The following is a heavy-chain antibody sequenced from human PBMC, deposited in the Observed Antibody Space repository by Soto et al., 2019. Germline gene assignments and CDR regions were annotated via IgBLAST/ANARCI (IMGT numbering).Heavy chain of an antibody. D-gene: IGHD3-3*01. V-gene: IGHV3-48*01. Sequence: EVQLVESGGGLVQPGGSLRLSCADSGFTFSSYSMNWVRQAPGKGLEWVSYISSISSTIYYADSVKGRFTISRDNAKNSLYLQMNSLRAEDTAVYYCAIFPPFGVVPGFDYWGQGNLVTVSS. CDR3: AIFPPFGVVPGFDY. J-gene: IGHJ4*02. CDR2: ISSISSTI. CDR1: GFTFSSYS.